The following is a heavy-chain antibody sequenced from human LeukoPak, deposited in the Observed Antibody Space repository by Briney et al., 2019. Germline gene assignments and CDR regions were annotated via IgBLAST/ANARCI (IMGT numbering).Heavy chain of an antibody. CDR3: ARDLVRGVRRNYYYGMDV. Sequence: GGSLRLSCAASGFTFSSYWMSWVRQAPGKGLEWVANINQDGSEKFFVDSVKGRFTISRDAKNSLYLQMNSLRAEDTAVYYCARDLVRGVRRNYYYGMDVWGQGTTVTVSS. CDR2: INQDGSEK. D-gene: IGHD3-10*01. V-gene: IGHV3-7*05. CDR1: GFTFSSYW. J-gene: IGHJ6*02.